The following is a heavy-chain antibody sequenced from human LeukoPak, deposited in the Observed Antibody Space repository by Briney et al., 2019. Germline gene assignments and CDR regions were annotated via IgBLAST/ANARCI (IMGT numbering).Heavy chain of an antibody. CDR1: GGSISSTSYY. Sequence: KTSETLSLTCTVSGGSISSTSYYWGWIRQPPGKGLEWIGSIYYSGNTYYNPSLKSRVTISVDTSKNQFSLKLTSVTAADTAVYYCARPPRYSSSWYGNAFDIWGQGTMVTVSS. J-gene: IGHJ3*02. V-gene: IGHV4-39*01. CDR2: IYYSGNT. CDR3: ARPPRYSSSWYGNAFDI. D-gene: IGHD6-13*01.